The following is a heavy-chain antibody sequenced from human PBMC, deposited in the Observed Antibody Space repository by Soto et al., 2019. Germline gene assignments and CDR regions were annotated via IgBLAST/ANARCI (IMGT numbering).Heavy chain of an antibody. V-gene: IGHV3-30-3*01. CDR1: GFTFGYYA. Sequence: PGGSLRLSCAASGFTFGYYAMHWVRQAPGKGLEWMSFISYDGASNNDADSVKGRFTISRDNSKNTLYLQMNSLRPEDTAVYYCARDSMGFDYWGQGTLVTVSS. J-gene: IGHJ4*02. CDR3: ARDSMGFDY. D-gene: IGHD3-10*01. CDR2: ISYDGASN.